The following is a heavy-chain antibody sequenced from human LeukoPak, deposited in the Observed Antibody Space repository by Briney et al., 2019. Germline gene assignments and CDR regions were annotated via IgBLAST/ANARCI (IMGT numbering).Heavy chain of an antibody. Sequence: SETLSLTCTVSGGSISSYYWSWIRQPPGKGLEWIGYIYYSGSTNYNPSLKSRVTISVDTSKNQFSLKLSSVTAADTAVYYCASFGGYCSGGSCPDYWGQGTLVTVSS. J-gene: IGHJ4*02. V-gene: IGHV4-59*01. CDR3: ASFGGYCSGGSCPDY. CDR2: IYYSGST. D-gene: IGHD2-15*01. CDR1: GGSISSYY.